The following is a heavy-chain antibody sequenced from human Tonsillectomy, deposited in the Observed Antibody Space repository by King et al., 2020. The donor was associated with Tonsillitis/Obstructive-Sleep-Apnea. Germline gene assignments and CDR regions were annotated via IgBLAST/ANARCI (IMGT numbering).Heavy chain of an antibody. J-gene: IGHJ4*02. CDR2: ISWNSGSI. V-gene: IGHV3-9*01. CDR3: AKDEEYSSSANFDY. Sequence: VQLVESGGGLVQPGRSLRLSCAASGFTFDDYAMHWVRQAPGKGLEWVSGISWNSGSIGYADSVKGRFTISRDNAKNSLYLQMNSLRAEDTALYYCAKDEEYSSSANFDYWGQGTQVTVSS. CDR1: GFTFDDYA. D-gene: IGHD6-6*01.